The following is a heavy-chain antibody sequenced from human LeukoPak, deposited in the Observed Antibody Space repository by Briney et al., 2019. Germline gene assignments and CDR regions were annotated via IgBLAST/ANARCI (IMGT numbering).Heavy chain of an antibody. V-gene: IGHV3-48*01. CDR1: GFPFIEYS. D-gene: IGHD1-1*01. Sequence: GGSLRLSCTASGFPFIEYSMNWVRQAPGKGLEWISYIGIDSGNTKYADSVRGRFTISADKAKNPLYLQMNSLRVEDTAVYYCARDHNYAFDNWGQGTLVSVAS. CDR3: ARDHNYAFDN. CDR2: IGIDSGNT. J-gene: IGHJ4*02.